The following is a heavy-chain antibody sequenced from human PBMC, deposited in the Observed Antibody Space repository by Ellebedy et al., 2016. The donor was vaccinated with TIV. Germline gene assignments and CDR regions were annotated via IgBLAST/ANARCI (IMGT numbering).Heavy chain of an antibody. CDR1: GFTFSTYA. V-gene: IGHV3-30*03. J-gene: IGHJ4*02. CDR3: ASSPSQGY. Sequence: PGGSLRLSCAASGFTFSTYAIHWVRQAPGKGLEWVAVMSSDGSSEYYIDSVKGRFTISRDNSKNTLYLQMNSLRAEDTAVYYCASSPSQGYWGQGTLVTVSS. CDR2: MSSDGSSE.